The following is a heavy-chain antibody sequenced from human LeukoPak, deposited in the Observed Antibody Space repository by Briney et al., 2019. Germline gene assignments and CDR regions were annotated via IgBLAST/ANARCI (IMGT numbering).Heavy chain of an antibody. D-gene: IGHD3-22*01. CDR1: GFTFCSYS. V-gene: IGHV3-21*01. CDR3: ARDLGRDSSVGLSSDY. Sequence: GGSLRLSCAASGFTFCSYSMNWVRQAPGKGLEWVSSISSSSSYIYYADSVKGRFTISRDNAKNSLYLQMNSLRAEDTAVYYCARDLGRDSSVGLSSDYWGQGTLVTVSS. CDR2: ISSSSSYI. J-gene: IGHJ4*02.